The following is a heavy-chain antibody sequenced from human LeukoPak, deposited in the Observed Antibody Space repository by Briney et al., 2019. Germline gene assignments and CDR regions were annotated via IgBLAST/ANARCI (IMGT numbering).Heavy chain of an antibody. Sequence: GGTLRLSCAASGFTFSLYWMSWVSRAPGKGLEGVANRKQDGSEKYYADSVKSRFTISRDNAKNSLYLQMNSLTAEDTAVYYCARDMTTETTGDYWGQGTLVTVSS. V-gene: IGHV3-7*01. CDR1: GFTFSLYW. D-gene: IGHD4-17*01. CDR3: ARDMTTETTGDY. CDR2: RKQDGSEK. J-gene: IGHJ4*02.